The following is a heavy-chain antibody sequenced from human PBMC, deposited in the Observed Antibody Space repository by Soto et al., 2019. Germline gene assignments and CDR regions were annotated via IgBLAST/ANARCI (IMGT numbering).Heavy chain of an antibody. CDR3: ARVVVVIYTKGGWFDP. V-gene: IGHV4-30-2*01. Sequence: PSETLSLTCAVSGGSISSGGYSWSWIRQPPGKGLEWIGYIYHSGSTYYNPSLKSRVTISVDRSKNQFSLKLSSVTAADTAVYYCARVVVVIYTKGGWFDPWGQGTLVTVSS. CDR1: GGSISSGGYS. J-gene: IGHJ5*02. CDR2: IYHSGST. D-gene: IGHD3-22*01.